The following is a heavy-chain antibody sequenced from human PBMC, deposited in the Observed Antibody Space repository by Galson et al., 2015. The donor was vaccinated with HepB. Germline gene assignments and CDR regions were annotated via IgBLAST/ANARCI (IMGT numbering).Heavy chain of an antibody. CDR2: MNPNSGNT. J-gene: IGHJ3*02. D-gene: IGHD3-10*01. Sequence: SVKVSCKASGYTFTSYDINWVRQATGQGLEWMGWMNPNSGNTGYAQKLQGRVTMTRNTSTSTAYMELSSLRSEDTAVYYCTRGRDSWYGSIKDDAFDIWGQGTMVTVSS. CDR1: GYTFTSYD. CDR3: TRGRDSWYGSIKDDAFDI. V-gene: IGHV1-8*01.